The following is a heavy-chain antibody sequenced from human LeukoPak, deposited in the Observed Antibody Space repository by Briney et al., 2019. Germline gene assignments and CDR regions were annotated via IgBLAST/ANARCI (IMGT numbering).Heavy chain of an antibody. V-gene: IGHV1-18*01. D-gene: IGHD5-18*01. J-gene: IGHJ4*02. CDR3: ARDSYSYGYLYYFDY. CDR1: GYTFTSYG. CDR2: ISAYNGNT. Sequence: ASVKVSCKASGYTFTSYGTSWVRQAPGQGLEWMGWISAYNGNTNYAQKLQGRVTMTTDTSTSTAYMELRSLRSDDTAVYYCARDSYSYGYLYYFDYWGQGTLVTVSS.